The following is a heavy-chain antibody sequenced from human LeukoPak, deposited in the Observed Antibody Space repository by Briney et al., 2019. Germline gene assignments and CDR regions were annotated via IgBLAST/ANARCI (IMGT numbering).Heavy chain of an antibody. J-gene: IGHJ5*02. CDR1: GFTFSNAW. CDR2: IKSKTDGETT. V-gene: IGHV3-15*01. Sequence: GGSLRLSCAASGFTFSNAWMSWVRQAPGKGLEWVGRIKSKTDGETTDYGAPVKGRFTISRDDSKNTVYLQMNSLKTEDTAVYYCTTLSYDYYGSGNWEPNWFDPWGQGTLVTVSS. CDR3: TTLSYDYYGSGNWEPNWFDP. D-gene: IGHD3-10*01.